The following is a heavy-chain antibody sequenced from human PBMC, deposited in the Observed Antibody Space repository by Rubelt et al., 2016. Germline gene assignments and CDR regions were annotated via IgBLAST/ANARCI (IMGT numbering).Heavy chain of an antibody. CDR2: NNAGNGKT. V-gene: IGHV1-3*01. D-gene: IGHD6-19*01. Sequence: QVQLVQSGAEVKKPGASVKVSCKASGYTFTSYAMHWVRQAPGQRLEWMGWNNAGNGKTKDYQKFQGRITITREASASTAYMGLSSLRSEDTAVYYCATGLGYFDLWGRGTLVTVSS. CDR3: ATGLGYFDL. J-gene: IGHJ2*01. CDR1: GYTFTSYA.